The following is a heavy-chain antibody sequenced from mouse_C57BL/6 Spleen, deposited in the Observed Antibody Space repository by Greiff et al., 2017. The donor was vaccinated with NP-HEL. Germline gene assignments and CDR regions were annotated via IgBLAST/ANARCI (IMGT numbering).Heavy chain of an antibody. V-gene: IGHV14-1*01. J-gene: IGHJ3*01. CDR1: GFNIKDYY. CDR3: TTIGLQKVWFAY. CDR2: IDPEDGDT. Sequence: DVQLQESGAELVRPGASVKLSCTASGFNIKDYYMHWVKQRPEQGLEWIGRIDPEDGDTEYAPKFQGKATMTADTSSNTAYLQLSSLTSEDTAVYYCTTIGLQKVWFAYWGQGTLVTVSA. D-gene: IGHD3-1*01.